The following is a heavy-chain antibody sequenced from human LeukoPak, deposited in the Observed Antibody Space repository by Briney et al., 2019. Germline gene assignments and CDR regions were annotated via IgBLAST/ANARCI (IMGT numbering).Heavy chain of an antibody. CDR3: ARGYYYRT. J-gene: IGHJ4*02. CDR1: GGSVGSDNSY. D-gene: IGHD3-10*01. V-gene: IGHV4-61*02. CDR2: VYADGSS. Sequence: TLSLTCTVSGGSVGSDNSYWNWIRQPAGKELEWIGRVYADGSSTYNPSLKSRVTILVDSSKNQFSLRLSSMSAADTAVYYCARGYYYRTWGQGTLVTVSS.